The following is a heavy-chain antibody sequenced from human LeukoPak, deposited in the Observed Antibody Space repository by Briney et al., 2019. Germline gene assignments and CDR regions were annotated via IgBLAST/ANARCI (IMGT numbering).Heavy chain of an antibody. D-gene: IGHD2-21*01. V-gene: IGHV3-30*18. Sequence: PGGSLRLSCAASGFTFSSYGMHWVRQAPGKGLEWVAVISYDGSNKYYADSVKGRFTISRDNSKNTLYLQMNSLRAEDTAVYYCAKVPTVLGIIAIDYWGQGSLVTVSS. CDR2: ISYDGSNK. CDR3: AKVPTVLGIIAIDY. CDR1: GFTFSSYG. J-gene: IGHJ4*02.